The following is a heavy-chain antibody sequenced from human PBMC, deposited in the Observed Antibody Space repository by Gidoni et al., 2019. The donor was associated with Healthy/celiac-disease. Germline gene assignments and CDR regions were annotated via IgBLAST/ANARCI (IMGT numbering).Heavy chain of an antibody. CDR2: IYYSGST. D-gene: IGHD2-15*01. CDR3: ARRGRYPDAFDI. Sequence: QLQLQESGPGLVKPSETLSLTCPVSGGSISSSSYYWGWIRQPPGKGLEWIGSIYYSGSTYYNPALKSRVTISVDTSKNQFSLKLSSVTAADTAVYYCARRGRYPDAFDIWGQGTMVTVSS. V-gene: IGHV4-39*01. CDR1: GGSISSSSYY. J-gene: IGHJ3*02.